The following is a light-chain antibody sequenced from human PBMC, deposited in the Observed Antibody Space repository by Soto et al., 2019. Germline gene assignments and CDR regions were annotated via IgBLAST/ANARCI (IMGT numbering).Light chain of an antibody. V-gene: IGKV1-5*03. J-gene: IGKJ2*01. CDR3: QQYNSYSAT. Sequence: DIRMTQSPSTLSASVGDRVTITCRASQTISSWLAWYQQKPGKAPKLLIYQASTLETGVPSRFSGSGSGTEFTLTISSLQPDDFATYYCQQYNSYSATFGQGTKLEIK. CDR2: QAS. CDR1: QTISSW.